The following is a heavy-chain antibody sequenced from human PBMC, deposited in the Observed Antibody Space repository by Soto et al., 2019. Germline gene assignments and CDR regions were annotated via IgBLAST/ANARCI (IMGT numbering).Heavy chain of an antibody. CDR3: AKLSCTSSTCYFPGWFDP. V-gene: IGHV4-31*03. CDR2: VYYSGSS. Sequence: SETLSLTCTVSGDSISGGASFWSWIRQPPGKGLGWIANVYYSGSSYYNPSLKSRLTISVDTTKNQFSLQLKSMTAADTAVYYCAKLSCTSSTCYFPGWFDPWGQGTLVTVSS. CDR1: GDSISGGASF. J-gene: IGHJ5*02. D-gene: IGHD2-2*01.